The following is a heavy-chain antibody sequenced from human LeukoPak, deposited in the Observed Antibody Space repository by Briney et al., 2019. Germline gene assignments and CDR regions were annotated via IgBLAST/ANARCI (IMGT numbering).Heavy chain of an antibody. V-gene: IGHV1-69*13. Sequence: ASVKVSCKASGGTFNSYTISWVRQAPGQGLEWMGGIIPIFGTTNYAQKFQGRVTITADESTNTAYMELSSLRSEDTAVYYCARGWYYYDSSGHKHYFDYWGQGTLVTVSS. CDR2: IIPIFGTT. D-gene: IGHD3-22*01. CDR3: ARGWYYYDSSGHKHYFDY. CDR1: GGTFNSYT. J-gene: IGHJ4*02.